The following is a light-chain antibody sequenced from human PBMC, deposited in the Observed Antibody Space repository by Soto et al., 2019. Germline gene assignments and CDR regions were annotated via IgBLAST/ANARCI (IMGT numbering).Light chain of an antibody. J-gene: IGKJ4*01. CDR3: QQYDDWLRLT. CDR1: QSVSNY. V-gene: IGKV3-15*01. CDR2: EAS. Sequence: EIVLTQSPATLSLSPGERATLSCRASQSVSNYLSWYQQKPGQAPRLLIHEASIRATGIPARFSGSGSGTEFTLTISSLQSEDFAVYFCQQYDDWLRLTFGGGTKVDIK.